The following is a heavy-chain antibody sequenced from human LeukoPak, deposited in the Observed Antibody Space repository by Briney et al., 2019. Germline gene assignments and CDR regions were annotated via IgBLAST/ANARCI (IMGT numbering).Heavy chain of an antibody. D-gene: IGHD6-19*01. J-gene: IGHJ3*02. V-gene: IGHV1-18*01. Sequence: ASVKVSCKASGYTFTSYGISWVRQAPGQGLEWMGWISSYNGNTNYAQKLQGRVTMSTDTSTGTAHMELRRLRSDDTAVYYCARRVAVARIEAFDIWGQGTMVTVSS. CDR2: ISSYNGNT. CDR1: GYTFTSYG. CDR3: ARRVAVARIEAFDI.